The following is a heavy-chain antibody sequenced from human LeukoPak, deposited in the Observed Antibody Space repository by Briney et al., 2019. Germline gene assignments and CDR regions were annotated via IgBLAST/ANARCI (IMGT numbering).Heavy chain of an antibody. CDR1: GFTLSSYA. Sequence: GGSLRLSCAASGFTLSSYAMSWVRQAPGKGLEWASAISGSGGSTYYADSVKGRFTISRDNSKNTLYLQMSSLRAEDTAVYYCARDPQYCSGGSCYSFDYWGQGTLVTVSS. D-gene: IGHD2-15*01. V-gene: IGHV3-23*01. CDR2: ISGSGGST. J-gene: IGHJ4*02. CDR3: ARDPQYCSGGSCYSFDY.